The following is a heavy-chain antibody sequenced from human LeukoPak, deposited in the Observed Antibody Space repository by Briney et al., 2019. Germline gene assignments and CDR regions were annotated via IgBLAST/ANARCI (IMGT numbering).Heavy chain of an antibody. CDR3: ARDQLFSARYFDL. CDR1: GGSISSYY. CDR2: IYYSGST. Sequence: SETLSLTCTVSGGSISSYYWSWIRQPPGKGLEWIGYIYYSGSTNYNPSLKSRVTISVDTSKNQFSLKLSSVTAADTAVYYCARDQLFSARYFDLWGRGTLVTVSS. V-gene: IGHV4-59*01. J-gene: IGHJ2*01. D-gene: IGHD3-10*01.